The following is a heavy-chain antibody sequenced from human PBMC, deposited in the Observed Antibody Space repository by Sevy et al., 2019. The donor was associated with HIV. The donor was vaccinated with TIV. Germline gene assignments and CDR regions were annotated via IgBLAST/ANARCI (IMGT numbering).Heavy chain of an antibody. CDR1: GYTLIELA. Sequence: ASVKVSCKVSGYTLIELAMHWVRQAPGKGLEWMGGFDPEDGETSYAQKFQGRVTMTEDTSTDTAYMELSSLRSEDTAVYYCATERRDSSSWYQYYYYGMDVWGQGTTVTVSS. CDR2: FDPEDGET. V-gene: IGHV1-24*01. J-gene: IGHJ6*02. D-gene: IGHD6-13*01. CDR3: ATERRDSSSWYQYYYYGMDV.